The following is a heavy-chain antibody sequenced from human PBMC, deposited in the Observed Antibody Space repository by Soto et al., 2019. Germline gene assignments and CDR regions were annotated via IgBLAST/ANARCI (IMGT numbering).Heavy chain of an antibody. CDR3: ARDSYCTNGVCYGYYYGMDV. CDR1: GYTFSRFG. CDR2: ISGYNRKT. Sequence: GASVKVSCKTSGYTFSRFGIAWVRQAPGQGLEWMGWISGYNRKTIYAQKFQGRFSMTTDTSASTVYMELRSLRSEDTAVYYCARDSYCTNGVCYGYYYGMDVWGQGTTVTVS. J-gene: IGHJ6*02. D-gene: IGHD2-8*01. V-gene: IGHV1-18*04.